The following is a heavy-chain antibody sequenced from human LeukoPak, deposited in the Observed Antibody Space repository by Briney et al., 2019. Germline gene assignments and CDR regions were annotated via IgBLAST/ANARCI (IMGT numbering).Heavy chain of an antibody. J-gene: IGHJ4*02. D-gene: IGHD6-13*01. V-gene: IGHV3-23*01. CDR3: AKDKGGDKQQLGFDY. CDR1: GFTFSRNG. CDR2: ISGSGGST. Sequence: GGTLGLSCAASGFTFSRNGMTWVRQAPGKGLEWVSAISGSGGSTYYADSVKGRFTISRDNSKNTLYLQMNSLRAEDTAVYYCAKDKGGDKQQLGFDYWGQGTLVTVSS.